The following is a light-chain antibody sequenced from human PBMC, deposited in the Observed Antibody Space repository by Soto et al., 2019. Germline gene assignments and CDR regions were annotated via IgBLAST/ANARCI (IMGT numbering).Light chain of an antibody. CDR3: QQYDNLPHT. CDR2: DAS. V-gene: IGKV1-33*01. CDR1: QDISNY. Sequence: DIPMTQSPSSLSASVGDRVTMTCQASQDISNYLNWYQQKPGKAPKLLIYDASNLQTGVPSRFSGSGSGTDFTFTISSLQPEDIATYYCQQYDNLPHTFGQGTKLEIK. J-gene: IGKJ2*01.